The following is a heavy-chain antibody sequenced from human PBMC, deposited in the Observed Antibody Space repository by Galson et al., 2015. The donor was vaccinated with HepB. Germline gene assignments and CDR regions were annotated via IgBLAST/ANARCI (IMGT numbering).Heavy chain of an antibody. Sequence: SLRLSCAASGFTFSNYWMNWVRQAPGEGLVWVSRMSGDGTSIDYADSVKGRFTISRDNAKNTVHLQMNGLRAEDTALYYCARMADYDSSGYYGLFPLWGQGTLVTVSS. CDR3: ARMADYDSSGYYGLFPL. J-gene: IGHJ1*01. V-gene: IGHV3-74*01. D-gene: IGHD3-22*01. CDR2: MSGDGTSI. CDR1: GFTFSNYW.